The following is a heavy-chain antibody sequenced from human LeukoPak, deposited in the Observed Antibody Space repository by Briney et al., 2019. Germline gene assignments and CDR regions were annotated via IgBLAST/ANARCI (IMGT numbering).Heavy chain of an antibody. CDR2: ISSSSSYI. V-gene: IGHV3-21*01. Sequence: GGSLRLSCAASGFTFSSYAMSWVRQAPGKGLEWVSSISSSSSYIYYADSVKGRFTISRDSAKNSLYLQMNSLRAEDTAVYYCARDKVASQRAAYYMDVWGKGTTVTVSS. J-gene: IGHJ6*03. CDR1: GFTFSSYA. D-gene: IGHD6-25*01. CDR3: ARDKVASQRAAYYMDV.